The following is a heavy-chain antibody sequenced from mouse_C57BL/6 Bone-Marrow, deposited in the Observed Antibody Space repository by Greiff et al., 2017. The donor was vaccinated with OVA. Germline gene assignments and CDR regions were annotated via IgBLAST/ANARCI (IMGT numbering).Heavy chain of an antibody. Sequence: EVQRVESGGGLVQPGGSLKLSCAASGFTFSDYYMYWVRQTPEKRLEWVAYISNGGGSTYYPDTVKGRFTISRDNAKNTLYLQMSRLKSEDTAMFYCARRSSGWYFDVWGTGTTVTVSS. V-gene: IGHV5-12*01. D-gene: IGHD1-1*01. J-gene: IGHJ1*03. CDR2: ISNGGGST. CDR1: GFTFSDYY. CDR3: ARRSSGWYFDV.